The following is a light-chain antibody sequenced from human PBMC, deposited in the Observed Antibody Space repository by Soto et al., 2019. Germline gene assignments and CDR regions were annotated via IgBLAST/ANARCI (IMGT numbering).Light chain of an antibody. V-gene: IGKV3-20*01. J-gene: IGKJ5*01. CDR3: QHYVTSPPIT. CDR1: QSVSSSY. Sequence: EIVLTQSPGTLSLSPGERATLSCRASQSVSSSYLAWYQQKPGQAPRLLIYGVSSRATGIPDRFSGSGSGKDFTLTISRLEPEDFAVYYCQHYVTSPPITFGQGTRLEIK. CDR2: GVS.